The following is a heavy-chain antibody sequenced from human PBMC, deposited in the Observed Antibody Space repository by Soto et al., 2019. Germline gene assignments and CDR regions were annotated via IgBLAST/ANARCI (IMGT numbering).Heavy chain of an antibody. CDR1: GFTFSSYS. J-gene: IGHJ6*02. CDR2: ISSSSSYI. V-gene: IGHV3-21*01. D-gene: IGHD5-18*01. CDR3: ARDRTLEVDTAMTDYYGMDV. Sequence: EVQLVESGGGLVKPGGSLRLSCAASGFTFSSYSMNWVRQAPGKGLEWVSSISSSSSYIYYADSVKGRFTISRDNAKNSLYLQMNSLRAEDTAVYYCARDRTLEVDTAMTDYYGMDVWGQGTTVTVSS.